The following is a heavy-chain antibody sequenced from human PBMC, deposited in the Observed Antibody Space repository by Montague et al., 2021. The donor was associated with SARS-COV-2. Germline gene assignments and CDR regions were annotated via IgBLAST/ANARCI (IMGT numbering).Heavy chain of an antibody. Sequence: PALVKPTQTLTLTCTFSGFSLSTSGVGVGWIRQPPGKALEWLALIYWSDDKRYSPSLKSRLTITKDTSKNQVVLTMTNMDPVDTATYYCALTRVSYDILTGYYHRDAFDTWGQGTMVTVSS. V-gene: IGHV2-5*01. CDR1: GFSLSTSGVG. D-gene: IGHD3-9*01. CDR2: IYWSDDK. J-gene: IGHJ3*02. CDR3: ALTRVSYDILTGYYHRDAFDT.